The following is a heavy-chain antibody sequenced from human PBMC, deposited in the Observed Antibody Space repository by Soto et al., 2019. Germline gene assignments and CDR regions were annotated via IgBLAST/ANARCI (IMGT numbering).Heavy chain of an antibody. CDR1: GGSISSGGYY. CDR2: IYYSGST. V-gene: IGHV4-31*03. Sequence: QVQLQESGPGLVKPSQTLSLTCTVSGGSISSGGYYWSWIRQHPGKGLEWIGYIYYSGSTYYNPSLKSRVTISVDTSKNQFSQKLSSVTAADTAVYYCARTGERWILGYYFDYWGQGTLVTVSS. J-gene: IGHJ4*02. D-gene: IGHD2-2*03. CDR3: ARTGERWILGYYFDY.